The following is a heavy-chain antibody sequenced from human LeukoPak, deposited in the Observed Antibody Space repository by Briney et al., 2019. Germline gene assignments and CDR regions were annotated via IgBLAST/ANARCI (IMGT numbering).Heavy chain of an antibody. J-gene: IGHJ4*02. Sequence: SETVSLTCTVSGGSISSYYWSWIRQPPGKGLEWIGYIYYSESTYYNPSLKSRVTISVDTSKHQFSLKLSSVTAADTAVYYCARAYYYDSSGYIADYWGQGTLVTDSP. D-gene: IGHD3-22*01. CDR2: IYYSEST. V-gene: IGHV4-59*12. CDR3: ARAYYYDSSGYIADY. CDR1: GGSISSYY.